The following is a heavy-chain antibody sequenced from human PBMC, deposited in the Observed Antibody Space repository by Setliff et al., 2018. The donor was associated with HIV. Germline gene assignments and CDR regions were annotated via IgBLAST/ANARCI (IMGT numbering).Heavy chain of an antibody. CDR3: AREDKYGYSSSWYNY. J-gene: IGHJ4*02. CDR1: GGSLSSGNYY. V-gene: IGHV4-61*09. Sequence: SETLSLTCTVSGGSLSSGNYYWSWIRQPAGKGLEWIGHIYSIENTNYNPSLKSRVTISVDTSKNQFSLKLRSLTAADTAVYYCAREDKYGYSSSWYNYWGQGALVTVPQ. CDR2: IYSIENT. D-gene: IGHD6-13*01.